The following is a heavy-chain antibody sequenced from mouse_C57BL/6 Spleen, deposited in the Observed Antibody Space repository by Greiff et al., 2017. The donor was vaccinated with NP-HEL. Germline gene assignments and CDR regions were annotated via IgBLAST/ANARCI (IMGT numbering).Heavy chain of an antibody. D-gene: IGHD1-1*01. J-gene: IGHJ1*03. Sequence: EVKLVESGGDLVKPGGSLKLSCAASGFTFSSYGMSWVRQTPDKRLEWVATISSGGSYTYYPDSVKGRFTISRDNAKNTLYLQMSSLKSEDTAMYYCASLGSSKYFDVWGTGTTVTVSS. CDR2: ISSGGSYT. V-gene: IGHV5-6*01. CDR1: GFTFSSYG. CDR3: ASLGSSKYFDV.